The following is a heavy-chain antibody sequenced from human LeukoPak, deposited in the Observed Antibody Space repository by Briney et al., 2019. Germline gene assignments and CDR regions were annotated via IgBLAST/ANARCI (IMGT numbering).Heavy chain of an antibody. D-gene: IGHD4-17*01. CDR1: GGSISGYY. Sequence: PSETLSLTCTVSGGSISGYYWSWIRQPPGKGLEWIGYIYYSGSTNYNPSLKSRVTISVDTSKNQFSLKLSSVTAADTAVYYCARELTTVTTSDWFDPWGQGTLVTVSS. J-gene: IGHJ5*02. V-gene: IGHV4-59*01. CDR2: IYYSGST. CDR3: ARELTTVTTSDWFDP.